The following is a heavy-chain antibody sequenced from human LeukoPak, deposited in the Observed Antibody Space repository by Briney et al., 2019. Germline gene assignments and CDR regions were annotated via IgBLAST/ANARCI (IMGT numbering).Heavy chain of an antibody. CDR2: IYYSGST. CDR1: GASISSFY. Sequence: SETLSLTCTVSGASISSFYWSWIRQSPGKGLEWIGYIYYSGSTTYNPSLRSRVTISLDTSKNEVSLKLSSVTAADTAVYYCARKSAAGKVGYYYYMDVWGKGTTVTVSS. J-gene: IGHJ6*03. CDR3: ARKSAAGKVGYYYYMDV. D-gene: IGHD6-13*01. V-gene: IGHV4-59*12.